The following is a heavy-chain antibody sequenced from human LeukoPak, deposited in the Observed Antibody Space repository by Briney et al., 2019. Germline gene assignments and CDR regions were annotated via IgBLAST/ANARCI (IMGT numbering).Heavy chain of an antibody. V-gene: IGHV3-48*01. D-gene: IGHD1-26*01. CDR3: AKMAVGYVYPDY. CDR2: ISSTSSTI. CDR1: GFTFSSYS. J-gene: IGHJ4*02. Sequence: GGSLRLSCAASGFTFSSYSINWVRQAPGKGLEWVSYISSTSSTIYYADSVKGRFTISRDNSKNTLYLQMNSLRAEDTAVYYCAKMAVGYVYPDYWGQGTLVTVSS.